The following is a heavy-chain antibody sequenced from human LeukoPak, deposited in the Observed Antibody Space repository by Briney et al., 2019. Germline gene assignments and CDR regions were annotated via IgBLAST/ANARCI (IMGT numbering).Heavy chain of an antibody. CDR3: ARAHNWKYGTFDY. CDR1: GFTFSSYA. J-gene: IGHJ4*02. V-gene: IGHV3-23*01. Sequence: PGGSLRLSCAASGFTFSSYAMSWVRQAPGKGLEWVSAISGSGGSKYYADSVKGRFTISRDNAKNSLYLQMNSLRAEDTAVYYCARAHNWKYGTFDYWGQGTLVTVSS. D-gene: IGHD1-7*01. CDR2: ISGSGGSK.